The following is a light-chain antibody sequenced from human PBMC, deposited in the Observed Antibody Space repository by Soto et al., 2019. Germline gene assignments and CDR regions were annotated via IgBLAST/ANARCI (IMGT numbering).Light chain of an antibody. J-gene: IGKJ3*01. CDR1: QGIANF. CDR3: QLLNSFPVP. V-gene: IGKV1-9*01. CDR2: GAS. Sequence: IQLTQSPSSLSASVGDRVTISCRASQGIANFLAWYQQKPGKAPKLLIYGASTLQSGVPSRFSGSGSGTDFTLTISSLQPEDFATYYCQLLNSFPVPCGPGTKVDSK.